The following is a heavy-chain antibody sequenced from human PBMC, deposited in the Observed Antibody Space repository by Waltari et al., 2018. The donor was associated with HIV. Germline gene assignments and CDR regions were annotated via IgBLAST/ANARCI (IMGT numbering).Heavy chain of an antibody. D-gene: IGHD6-6*01. CDR2: IWYDGSNK. Sequence: QVQLVASGGGVVQPGRSLRLSCAASGFTFQNYGTHWVRQAPGKGLEWVAVIWYDGSNKYYADSVKGRFTISRDNSKNRLYLQMNSLRAEDTAVYYCARDRGGSSSLVLDSWGQGTLVTVSS. CDR1: GFTFQNYG. V-gene: IGHV3-33*01. CDR3: ARDRGGSSSLVLDS. J-gene: IGHJ4*02.